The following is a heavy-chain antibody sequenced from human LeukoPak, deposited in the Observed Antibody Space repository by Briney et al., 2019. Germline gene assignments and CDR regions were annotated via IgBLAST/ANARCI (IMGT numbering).Heavy chain of an antibody. CDR2: IYYSGST. CDR1: GGSISSGGYY. J-gene: IGHJ4*02. V-gene: IGHV4-31*03. Sequence: PSETLSLTCTVSGGSISSGGYYWSWIRQHPGKGLEWIGYIYYSGSTYYNPSLKSRVTISVDTSKNQFSLKLSSVTAADTAVYCCARVVGYYYDSSGYPDYWGQGTLVTVSS. CDR3: ARVVGYYYDSSGYPDY. D-gene: IGHD3-22*01.